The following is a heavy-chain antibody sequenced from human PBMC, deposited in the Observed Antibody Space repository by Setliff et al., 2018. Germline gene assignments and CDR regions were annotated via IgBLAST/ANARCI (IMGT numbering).Heavy chain of an antibody. Sequence: ASVKVSCKASGYTFTSYAFSWVRQAPGQGLEWMGWISAYNGNTNYAQTFRGRVTMTTDTSTSTAYMELRSLRSDDTAVYYCARVSEAAAAGFDYWGQGTLVTVSS. D-gene: IGHD6-13*01. CDR3: ARVSEAAAAGFDY. CDR2: ISAYNGNT. J-gene: IGHJ4*02. V-gene: IGHV1-18*01. CDR1: GYTFTSYA.